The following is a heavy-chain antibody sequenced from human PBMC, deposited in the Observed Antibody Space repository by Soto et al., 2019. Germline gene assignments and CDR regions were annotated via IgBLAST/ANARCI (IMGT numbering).Heavy chain of an antibody. CDR3: AKGGTYYSDS. Sequence: SETLSLTCSVSGASISNFYWSWIRQSAGKGLEWIGRLYTRGTTDYNPSLKSRVTMSIDTSKNRVSLSLTSVTAADTAVYYCAKGGTYYSDSGSQGIVVTVS. D-gene: IGHD3-16*01. J-gene: IGHJ4*02. CDR1: GASISNFY. CDR2: LYTRGTT. V-gene: IGHV4-4*07.